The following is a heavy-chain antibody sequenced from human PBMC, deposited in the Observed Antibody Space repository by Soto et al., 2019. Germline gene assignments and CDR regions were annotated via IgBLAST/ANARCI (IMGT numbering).Heavy chain of an antibody. Sequence: ASVKVSCQASGYTFTSYGISWVRQAPGQGLEWMGWISAYNGNTNYAQKLQGRVAMTTDTSTSTAYMELRSLRSDDTAVYYCARGSVDHGDYVHWGYWGQGTLVTVSS. CDR3: ARGSVDHGDYVHWGY. CDR1: GYTFTSYG. J-gene: IGHJ4*02. D-gene: IGHD4-17*01. CDR2: ISAYNGNT. V-gene: IGHV1-18*01.